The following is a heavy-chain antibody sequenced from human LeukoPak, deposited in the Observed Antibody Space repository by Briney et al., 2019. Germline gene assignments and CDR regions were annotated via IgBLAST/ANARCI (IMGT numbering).Heavy chain of an antibody. CDR3: AQSGYNRFDY. D-gene: IGHD5-24*01. CDR1: GFTFSSSA. J-gene: IGHJ4*02. CDR2: ISGSGSGGST. Sequence: AGGSLRLSCAASGFTFSSSAMSWVRQAPGKGLEWVSSISGSGSGGSTYYADSVKGRFTISRDNSKNTLYLQMNSLRAEDTAVYYCAQSGYNRFDYWGQGTLVTVSS. V-gene: IGHV3-23*01.